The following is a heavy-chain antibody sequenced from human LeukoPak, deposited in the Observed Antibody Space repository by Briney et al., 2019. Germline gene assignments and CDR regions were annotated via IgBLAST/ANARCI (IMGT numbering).Heavy chain of an antibody. V-gene: IGHV4-59*01. CDR3: ARGSPYEP. Sequence: PSETLSLTCTVSGGSISSYYWSWLRQPPGKGLEWIGYIYYSGSTNYNPSLKSRVTISVDTSKNQFSLKLSSVTAADTAVYYCARGSPYEPWGQGTLVTVSS. CDR2: IYYSGST. CDR1: GGSISSYY. J-gene: IGHJ5*02.